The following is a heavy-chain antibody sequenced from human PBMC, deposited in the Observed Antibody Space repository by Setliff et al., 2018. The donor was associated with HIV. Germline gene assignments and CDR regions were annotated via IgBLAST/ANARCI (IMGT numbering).Heavy chain of an antibody. V-gene: IGHV4-34*01. J-gene: IGHJ1*01. CDR3: ARARRAGSGPKYFQH. D-gene: IGHD2-15*01. Sequence: SETLSLTCAVYGGSFNGYYWSWIRQPPGKGLEWIGEINHSGSTNYNPSLKSRVTMSVDTSKNQFSLRLSSVTAADTAVYYCARARRAGSGPKYFQHWGQGTLVTVSS. CDR1: GGSFNGYY. CDR2: INHSGST.